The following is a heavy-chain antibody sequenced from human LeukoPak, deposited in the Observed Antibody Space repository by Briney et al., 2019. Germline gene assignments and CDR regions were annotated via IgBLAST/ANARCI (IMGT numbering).Heavy chain of an antibody. J-gene: IGHJ6*02. CDR3: ARLNSSSWYGNYYYYGMDV. V-gene: IGHV4-31*03. D-gene: IGHD6-13*01. CDR1: GGSISSGVYY. CDR2: ISDRGST. Sequence: SETLSLTCTVSGGSISSGVYYWSWIRQHPGKGLEWVGYISDRGSTYYNPSLKSRVTVSVDTSKSQFSLKVSSVTAADTAVYYCARLNSSSWYGNYYYYGMDVWGQGTTVTVSS.